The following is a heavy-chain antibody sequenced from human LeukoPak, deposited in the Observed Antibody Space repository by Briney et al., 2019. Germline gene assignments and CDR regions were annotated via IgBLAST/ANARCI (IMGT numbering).Heavy chain of an antibody. CDR2: IYYSGST. Sequence: PSETLSLTCTVSGGSISSYYWSWIRQPPGKGLEWIGYIYYSGSTNYNPSLKSRVTISVDTSKNQFSLKLSSVTAADTAVYYYARDTGAAHYYYYGMDVWGQGTTVTVSS. D-gene: IGHD6-19*01. J-gene: IGHJ6*02. CDR3: ARDTGAAHYYYYGMDV. V-gene: IGHV4-59*01. CDR1: GGSISSYY.